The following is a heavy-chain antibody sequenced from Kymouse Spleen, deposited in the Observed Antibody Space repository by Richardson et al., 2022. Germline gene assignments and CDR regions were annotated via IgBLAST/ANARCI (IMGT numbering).Heavy chain of an antibody. V-gene: IGHV3-9*01. CDR1: GFTFDDYA. Sequence: EVQLVESGGGLVQPGRSLRLSCAASGFTFDDYAMHWVRQAPGKGLEWVSGISWNSGSIGYADSVKGRFTISRDNAKNSLYLQMNSLRAEDTALYYCAKDSSNYEGNYYGMDVWGQGTTVTVSS. CDR2: ISWNSGSI. J-gene: IGHJ6*02. D-gene: IGHD4-11,IGHD4-11*01. CDR3: AKDSSNYEGNYYGMDV.